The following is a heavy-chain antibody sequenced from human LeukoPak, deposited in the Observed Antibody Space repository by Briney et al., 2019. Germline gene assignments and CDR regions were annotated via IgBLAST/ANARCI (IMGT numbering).Heavy chain of an antibody. CDR3: ARDTITGSTLRVY. J-gene: IGHJ4*02. Sequence: PSETLSLTCSVSGSSISSSSDYWGWIRQPPGKGLEWVPSISGGSSYIYYADSVKGRFTISRDNAKNSLYLQMNSLGAGDTAVYYCARDTITGSTLRVYWGQGTLVTVSS. CDR1: GSSISSSS. D-gene: IGHD1-7*01. CDR2: ISGGSSYI. V-gene: IGHV3-21*01.